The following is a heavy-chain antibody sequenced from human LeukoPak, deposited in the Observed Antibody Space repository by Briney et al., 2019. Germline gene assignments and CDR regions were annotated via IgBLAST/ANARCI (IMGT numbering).Heavy chain of an antibody. D-gene: IGHD1-26*01. CDR1: GFTFSSSW. Sequence: GGSLRLSCAASGFTFSSSWMHWVRQAPGKGLVWVSRIKSDGSSTSYADSVKGRFTISRDNAKNMVYLQMNSLRAEDTAVYYCAREPMGVTGYWGQGTLVTVSS. CDR2: IKSDGSST. CDR3: AREPMGVTGY. J-gene: IGHJ4*02. V-gene: IGHV3-74*01.